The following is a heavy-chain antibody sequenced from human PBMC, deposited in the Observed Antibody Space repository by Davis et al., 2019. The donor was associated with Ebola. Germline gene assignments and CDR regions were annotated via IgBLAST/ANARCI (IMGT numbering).Heavy chain of an antibody. CDR1: GFIFSSYE. CDR3: ARERTSCDGDCLDY. CDR2: IGPSGTDI. D-gene: IGHD2-21*01. J-gene: IGHJ4*02. Sequence: PGGSLRLSCAASGFIFSSYEMTWVRQAPGGGLEWISYIGPSGTDIAYADSVRGRFTISRDNAKNSLFLQMNSLRAEDTALYYCARERTSCDGDCLDYWGQGTLVTVSS. V-gene: IGHV3-48*03.